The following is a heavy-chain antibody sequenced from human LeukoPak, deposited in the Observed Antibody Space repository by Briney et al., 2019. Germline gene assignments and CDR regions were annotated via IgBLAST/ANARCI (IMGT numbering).Heavy chain of an antibody. Sequence: PGGSLRLSXAASGFTFSSYAMSWVRQAPGKGVEWVSTLSGSGGSTYYADSVKGRFTISRDSSKNTLYLQMNSLGAEDTAVYFCAASSGSYSKFLYWGQGTLVTVFS. V-gene: IGHV3-23*01. CDR1: GFTFSSYA. CDR2: LSGSGGST. CDR3: AASSGSYSKFLY. J-gene: IGHJ4*02. D-gene: IGHD1-26*01.